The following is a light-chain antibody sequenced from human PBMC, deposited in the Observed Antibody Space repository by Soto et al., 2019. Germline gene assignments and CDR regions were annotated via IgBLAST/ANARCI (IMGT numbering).Light chain of an antibody. CDR3: GTWDNSLSVVV. CDR1: SSNIGNNY. CDR2: DNS. J-gene: IGLJ2*01. Sequence: QSVLTQPPSVSAAPGQKVTISCSGSSSNIGNNYVSWYQQLPGTAPKLLIYDNSYRPSGIPDRFSGSKSGTSATLGITGLQTGDEAYYYCGTWDNSLSVVVFGGGTKLTVL. V-gene: IGLV1-51*01.